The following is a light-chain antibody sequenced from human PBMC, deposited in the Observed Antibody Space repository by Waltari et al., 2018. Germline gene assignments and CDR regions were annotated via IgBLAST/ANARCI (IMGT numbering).Light chain of an antibody. Sequence: QPVLPPPPSVSAVPGQGVTISCTASSSNTGAAYDVHWYQQLPAAAPTRLIYAYHNRPSGVSYRFYGSKSGTSASLAITGLQAEDEADYYCQSYDSALSAVFGGGTKVTVL. CDR1: SSNTGAAYD. V-gene: IGLV1-40*01. CDR2: AYH. CDR3: QSYDSALSAV. J-gene: IGLJ3*02.